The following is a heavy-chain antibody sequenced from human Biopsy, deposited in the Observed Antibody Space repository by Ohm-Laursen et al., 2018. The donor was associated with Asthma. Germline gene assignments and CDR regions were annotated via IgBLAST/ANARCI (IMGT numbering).Heavy chain of an antibody. CDR3: AKEVFPGWELRRGPDS. Sequence: SLRLSCAASGFSFGNYGMHWVRQAPGKGLDWVAVISFDGTNRNYTDSVKGRFTISRDNSRNTLHLEMNSLRAEDTAVYFCAKEVFPGWELRRGPDSWGQGTLVTVSA. CDR1: GFSFGNYG. D-gene: IGHD1-26*01. CDR2: ISFDGTNR. J-gene: IGHJ4*02. V-gene: IGHV3-30*18.